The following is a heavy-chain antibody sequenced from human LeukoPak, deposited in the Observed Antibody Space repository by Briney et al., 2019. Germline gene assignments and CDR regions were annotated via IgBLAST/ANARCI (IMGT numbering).Heavy chain of an antibody. Sequence: NSSETLSLTCGVYGDSISGYHWSWIRQPPGKGLEWIGEINHSGSTNYSPSLKSRVTISVDTSTNQFSLRLNSVTAADTAVYFCARGGITMVRSAFYYWGQGTLVTVSS. V-gene: IGHV4-34*01. CDR2: INHSGST. J-gene: IGHJ4*02. D-gene: IGHD3-10*01. CDR1: GDSISGYH. CDR3: ARGGITMVRSAFYY.